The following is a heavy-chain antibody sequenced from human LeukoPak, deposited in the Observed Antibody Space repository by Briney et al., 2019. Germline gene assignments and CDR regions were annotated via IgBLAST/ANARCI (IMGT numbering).Heavy chain of an antibody. CDR1: GGTFSNYA. J-gene: IGHJ5*02. Sequence: ASVKVSCKASGGTFSNYAINWVRQAPGQGLEWMGRINPNSGGTNYAQKFQGRVTMTRDTSISTAYMELSRLRSDDTAVYYCAREPGALRGPAADLWFDPWGQGTLVTVSS. CDR2: INPNSGGT. CDR3: AREPGALRGPAADLWFDP. V-gene: IGHV1-2*06. D-gene: IGHD2-2*01.